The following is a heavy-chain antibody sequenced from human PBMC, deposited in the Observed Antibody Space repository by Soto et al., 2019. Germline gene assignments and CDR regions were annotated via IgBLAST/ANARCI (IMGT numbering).Heavy chain of an antibody. Sequence: SETLSLTCAVYGGSFSGYSWTWIRQPPGTGLEWIGEINHSGSTNYNPPLKSRLTISIDTSRNQVSLELSTMTAADAAVYFCARHVGNYGDWAFDYWGQGTLVTVSS. CDR2: INHSGST. CDR1: GGSFSGYS. CDR3: ARHVGNYGDWAFDY. J-gene: IGHJ4*02. D-gene: IGHD4-17*01. V-gene: IGHV4-34*01.